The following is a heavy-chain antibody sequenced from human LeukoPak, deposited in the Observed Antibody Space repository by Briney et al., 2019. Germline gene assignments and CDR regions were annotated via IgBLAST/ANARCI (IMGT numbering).Heavy chain of an antibody. CDR3: AKDEGFSSGWYFST. D-gene: IGHD6-19*01. V-gene: IGHV4-61*02. CDR1: GDSISSGSYY. CDR2: IYTSGRT. J-gene: IGHJ5*02. Sequence: SETLSLTCTVSGDSISSGSYYWSWIRQPAGKGLEWIGRIYTSGRTNYNPSLKSRVAISIDTSKNQFSLKLSSVTAADTAVYFCAKDEGFSSGWYFSTWGQGTLVTVSS.